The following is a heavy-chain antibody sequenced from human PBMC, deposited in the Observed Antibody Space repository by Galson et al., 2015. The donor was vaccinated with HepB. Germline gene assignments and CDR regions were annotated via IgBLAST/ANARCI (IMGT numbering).Heavy chain of an antibody. D-gene: IGHD1-1*01. J-gene: IGHJ4*02. CDR1: GFTFNNYW. CDR2: IKEDGGEK. Sequence: SLRLSCAASGFTFNNYWMSWVRQAPGKGLEWVANIKEDGGEKYYVDSMRGRFTISRDNAKNSLYLQMNSLRAEDTAVYYCARGTGKGYWGQGTLVTVSS. V-gene: IGHV3-7*01. CDR3: ARGTGKGY.